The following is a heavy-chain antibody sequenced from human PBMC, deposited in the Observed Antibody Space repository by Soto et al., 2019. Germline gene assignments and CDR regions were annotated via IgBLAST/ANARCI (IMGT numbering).Heavy chain of an antibody. Sequence: GGSLRLSCAASGFTFSSYAMSWVRQTPGKGLEWVSAISGSGGSTYYADSVKGRFTISRDNSKNTLYLQMNSLRAEDTAVYYCANHNLIVVVPAAMLGDWFDPWGQGTLVTVSS. V-gene: IGHV3-23*01. J-gene: IGHJ5*02. CDR3: ANHNLIVVVPAAMLGDWFDP. CDR1: GFTFSSYA. D-gene: IGHD2-2*01. CDR2: ISGSGGST.